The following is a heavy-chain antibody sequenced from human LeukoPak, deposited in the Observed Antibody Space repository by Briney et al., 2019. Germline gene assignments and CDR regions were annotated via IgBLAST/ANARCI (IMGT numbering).Heavy chain of an antibody. J-gene: IGHJ4*02. CDR1: GGSISSGGYS. CDR2: IYHSGST. V-gene: IGHV4-30-2*01. Sequence: SQTLSLTCALSGGSISSGGYSWSWIRQPPGKGLEWIGYIYHSGSTYYNPSLKSRVTISVDRSKNQFSLKLSSVTAADTAVYYCARETRYCSGGSCYSFDYWGQGTLVTVSS. CDR3: ARETRYCSGGSCYSFDY. D-gene: IGHD2-15*01.